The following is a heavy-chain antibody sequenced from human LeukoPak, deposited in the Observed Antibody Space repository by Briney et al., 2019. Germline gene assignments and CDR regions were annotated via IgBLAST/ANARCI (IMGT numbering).Heavy chain of an antibody. J-gene: IGHJ6*02. CDR3: AQGDAIDV. Sequence: GGSLRLSCVDSGLILRRHWMYWARQAPGKGLEWVANINQDGSEIYYVDSVKGRFTISRDNAKNSLFLEMKRLRAEDTGVYYCAQGDAIDVWGQGTTVTVS. CDR1: GLILRRHW. CDR2: INQDGSEI. D-gene: IGHD3-16*01. V-gene: IGHV3-7*01.